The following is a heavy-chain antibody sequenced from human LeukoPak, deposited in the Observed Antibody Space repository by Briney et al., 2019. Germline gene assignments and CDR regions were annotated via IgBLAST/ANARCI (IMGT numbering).Heavy chain of an antibody. CDR1: GGSISSYY. CDR3: ARANWNRHQFDY. D-gene: IGHD1-1*01. CDR2: IYYSGST. J-gene: IGHJ4*02. V-gene: IGHV4-59*01. Sequence: SETLSLTCTVSGGSISSYYWSWIRQPPGKGLEWIGYIYYSGSTNYNPSLKSRVTISVDTSKNQFSLKLSSVTAADTAVYYCARANWNRHQFDYWGQGTLVTASS.